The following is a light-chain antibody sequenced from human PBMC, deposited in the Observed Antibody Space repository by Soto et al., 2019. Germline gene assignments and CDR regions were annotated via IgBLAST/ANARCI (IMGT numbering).Light chain of an antibody. CDR1: SSDVGHSNF. J-gene: IGLJ1*01. CDR3: NAQADNGKHV. V-gene: IGLV2-8*01. Sequence: QSALTQPPSASGSPGQSVTISCTGSSSDVGHSNFVSWYQQHPGKGPKLIIYEVSKRPSGVPDRFSGSKSGNTASLSVSGLQDEDEADYFCNAQADNGKHVFGTGTSSPS. CDR2: EVS.